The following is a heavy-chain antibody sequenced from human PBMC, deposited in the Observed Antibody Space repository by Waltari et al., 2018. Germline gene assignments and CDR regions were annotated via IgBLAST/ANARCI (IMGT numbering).Heavy chain of an antibody. CDR2: ISSSRLYM. D-gene: IGHD4-17*01. Sequence: EVQLVASGGGLVKAGGSLRLSCAAFGFTFSTYSMNWVRQAPGKGLEGVSSISSSRLYMSYADSVKGRVTISRDNAKNSLYLQMNSLRVEDTAVYYCARSSTTVTTFGWGQGTLVTVSS. J-gene: IGHJ4*02. V-gene: IGHV3-21*01. CDR1: GFTFSTYS. CDR3: ARSSTTVTTFG.